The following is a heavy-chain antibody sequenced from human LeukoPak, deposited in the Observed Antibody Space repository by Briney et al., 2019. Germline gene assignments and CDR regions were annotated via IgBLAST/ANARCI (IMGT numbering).Heavy chain of an antibody. Sequence: GGSLRLSCAASGFTFSSYGMHWVRQAPGKGLEWVAFIRYDGSNKYYADSVKGRFTISRDNSKNTLYLQMNSLRAEDTAVYYCPKPHDFWSGHVDYWGQGTLVTVSS. CDR2: IRYDGSNK. CDR1: GFTFSSYG. D-gene: IGHD3-3*01. J-gene: IGHJ4*02. V-gene: IGHV3-30*02. CDR3: PKPHDFWSGHVDY.